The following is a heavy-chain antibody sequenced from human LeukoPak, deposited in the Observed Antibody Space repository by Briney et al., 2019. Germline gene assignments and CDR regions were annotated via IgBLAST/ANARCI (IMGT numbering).Heavy chain of an antibody. V-gene: IGHV4-34*01. Sequence: SSETLSLTCAVYGGSFSGYYWSWIRQPPGKGLELMGEINHSGSTNYNPSLKSRVTISVDTSKNQFSLKLSSVTAADTAVYYCARLTLDTAMAPNWFDPWGQGTLVTVSS. J-gene: IGHJ5*02. CDR3: ARLTLDTAMAPNWFDP. D-gene: IGHD5-18*01. CDR2: INHSGST. CDR1: GGSFSGYY.